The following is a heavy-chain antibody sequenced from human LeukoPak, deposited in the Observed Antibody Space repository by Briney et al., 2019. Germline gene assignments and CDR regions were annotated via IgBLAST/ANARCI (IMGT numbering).Heavy chain of an antibody. J-gene: IGHJ6*03. D-gene: IGHD3-22*01. V-gene: IGHV5-51*01. CDR3: ARRVRYYDSSGSDEYYYYMDV. CDR2: IYLGDSDT. Sequence: HGESLKISCKGSGYSFTSYWIGWVRQMPGKSLEWMGIIYLGDSDTRYSPSFQGQVTISADKSISTAYLQWSSLKASDTAMYYCARRVRYYDSSGSDEYYYYMDVWGKGTTVTVSS. CDR1: GYSFTSYW.